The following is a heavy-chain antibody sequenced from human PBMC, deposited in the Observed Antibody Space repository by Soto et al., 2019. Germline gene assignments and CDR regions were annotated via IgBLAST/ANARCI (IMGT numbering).Heavy chain of an antibody. CDR3: ARFTSVAAPYYFDY. D-gene: IGHD6-13*01. Sequence: PSETLSLTCTVSGGSISSGGYYWSWIRQHPGKGLEWIGYIYYSGSTYYNPSLKSRVTMSVDTSKNQFSLKLSSVTAADTAVYYCARFTSVAAPYYFDYWGQGTLVTVSS. J-gene: IGHJ4*02. CDR1: GGSISSGGYY. V-gene: IGHV4-31*03. CDR2: IYYSGST.